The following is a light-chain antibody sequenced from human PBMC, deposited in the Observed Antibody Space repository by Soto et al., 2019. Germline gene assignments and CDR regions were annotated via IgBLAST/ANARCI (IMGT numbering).Light chain of an antibody. CDR3: QQYSAYPYT. CDR1: QSISSW. Sequence: DIQMTQSPSTLSATAGDRVTITCRASQSISSWLAWYQHKPGKAPKLLIYDASNLDSGVPSRFSGSGSGTEFSLTISNLQPDDCATYYCQQYSAYPYTFGQGTKVEI. J-gene: IGKJ2*01. V-gene: IGKV1-5*01. CDR2: DAS.